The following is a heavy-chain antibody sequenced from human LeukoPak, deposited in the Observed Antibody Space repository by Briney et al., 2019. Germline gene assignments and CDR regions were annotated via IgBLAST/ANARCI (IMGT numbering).Heavy chain of an antibody. CDR3: ARHCHYDFWSGPYFDY. J-gene: IGHJ4*02. Sequence: SETLSLTCTVSGGSISSSSYYWGWIRQPPGKGLEWIGSIYYSGSTYYNPSLKSRVTISVDTSKNQFSLKLSSVTAADTAVYYCARHCHYDFWSGPYFDYWGQGTLVTVSS. CDR2: IYYSGST. CDR1: GGSISSSSYY. V-gene: IGHV4-39*01. D-gene: IGHD3-3*01.